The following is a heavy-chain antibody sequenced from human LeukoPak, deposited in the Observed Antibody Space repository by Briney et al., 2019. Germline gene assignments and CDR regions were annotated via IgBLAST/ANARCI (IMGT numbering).Heavy chain of an antibody. V-gene: IGHV3-30-3*01. Sequence: PGGSLRLSCAASGFTFSSYAMHWVRQAPGKGLEWVAVISYDGSNKYYADSVKGRITISRDNSKNTLYLQMNSLRAEDTAVYYCARARISWYDVGYWGQGTLVTVSS. D-gene: IGHD1-1*01. J-gene: IGHJ4*02. CDR1: GFTFSSYA. CDR3: ARARISWYDVGY. CDR2: ISYDGSNK.